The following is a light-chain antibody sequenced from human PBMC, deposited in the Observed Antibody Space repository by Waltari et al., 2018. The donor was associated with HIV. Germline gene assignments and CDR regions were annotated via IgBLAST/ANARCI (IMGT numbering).Light chain of an antibody. J-gene: IGKJ1*01. V-gene: IGKV4-1*01. CDR2: WAS. Sequence: DIVMTQSPDSLAVSLGERATINCKSSQSLLYSANNKNYLAWSQQKPWQPPKLLIYWASTRESGVPDRFSGSGSGTDFTLTNSSLQADDVAVYYCHQYFSAPWTFGQGTKVEIK. CDR1: QSLLYSANNKNY. CDR3: HQYFSAPWT.